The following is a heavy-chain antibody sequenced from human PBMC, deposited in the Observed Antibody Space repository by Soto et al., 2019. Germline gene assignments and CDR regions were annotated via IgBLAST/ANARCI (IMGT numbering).Heavy chain of an antibody. Sequence: QVQLLQSGAEVKKPGASVKLSCRTSGYTFTHYYIHWVRQAPGQGLEWLGIINPASGSTNYAQDFQGRVTLTMDTSTTTVYMDLSGLRAEDTASFYCARDLASGDHWGQGTLVTVSS. D-gene: IGHD3-3*02. V-gene: IGHV1-46*01. CDR2: INPASGST. CDR3: ARDLASGDH. J-gene: IGHJ4*02. CDR1: GYTFTHYY.